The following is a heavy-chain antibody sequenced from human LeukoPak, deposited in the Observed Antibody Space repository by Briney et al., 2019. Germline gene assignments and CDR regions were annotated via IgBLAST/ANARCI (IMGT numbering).Heavy chain of an antibody. V-gene: IGHV4-59*08. CDR2: IYYSGNT. D-gene: IGHD3-16*01. Sequence: PSETLCLTCTVSGGSISSYCWSWIRQPPGKGLEWIGYIYYSGNTNYNPSLKSRLTISVVTSKTQFSLKLSSVPAADTAVYYCAGPGGAFDYWGQGTLVTVSS. CDR1: GGSISSYC. J-gene: IGHJ4*02. CDR3: AGPGGAFDY.